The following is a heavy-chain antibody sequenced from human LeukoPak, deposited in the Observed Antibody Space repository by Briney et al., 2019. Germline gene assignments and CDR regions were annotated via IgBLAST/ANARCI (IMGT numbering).Heavy chain of an antibody. Sequence: SETLSLTCTVSGGSISSYYWSWIRQPPGKGLEWIGYIYYSGSTNYNPSLKCRVTISVDTSKNQFSLKLSSVTAADTAVYYCARHWFGEPNPNAFDIWGQGTMVTVSS. CDR1: GGSISSYY. CDR2: IYYSGST. D-gene: IGHD3-10*01. V-gene: IGHV4-59*08. CDR3: ARHWFGEPNPNAFDI. J-gene: IGHJ3*02.